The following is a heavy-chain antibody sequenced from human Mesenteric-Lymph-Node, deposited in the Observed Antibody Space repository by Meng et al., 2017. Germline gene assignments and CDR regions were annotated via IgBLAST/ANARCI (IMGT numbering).Heavy chain of an antibody. CDR1: AYSFTGYY. J-gene: IGHJ3*02. V-gene: IGHV1-2*02. CDR2: INPNSGGT. CDR3: ARGGLNGGSYRLFGAFDI. D-gene: IGHD1-26*01. Sequence: ASAKVSCKASAYSFTGYYILWVRQAPGQGLEWMGWINPNSGGTNYAQKFQGRVTMTRDTSISTAYMELSRLRSEDTAVYYCARGGLNGGSYRLFGAFDIWGQGTMVTVSS.